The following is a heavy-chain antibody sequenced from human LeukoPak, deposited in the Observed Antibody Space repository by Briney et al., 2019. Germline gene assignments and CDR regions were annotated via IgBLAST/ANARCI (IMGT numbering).Heavy chain of an antibody. CDR2: IYYSGST. CDR3: AREGSSGYYGMDV. D-gene: IGHD3-10*01. Sequence: KPSETLSLTCTVSGGSISSSSYYWSWIRQPPGKGLEWIGYIYYSGSTNYNPSLKSRVTISVDTSKNQFSLKLSSVTAADTAVYYCAREGSSGYYGMDVWGQGTTVTVSS. CDR1: GGSISSSSYY. J-gene: IGHJ6*02. V-gene: IGHV4-61*01.